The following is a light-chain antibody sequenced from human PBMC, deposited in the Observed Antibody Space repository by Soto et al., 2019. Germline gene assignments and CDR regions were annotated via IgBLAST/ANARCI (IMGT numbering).Light chain of an antibody. Sequence: DIQMTQSPSTLSASVGDRVTITCRASQSINNWLAWYQQKPGKAPKLLIFDAFSLESGVPFRFSGSGFGTEFTLTISSLQPDDFATYYCQHYNSYGTFGQGTKVDIK. CDR1: QSINNW. CDR2: DAF. J-gene: IGKJ1*01. CDR3: QHYNSYGT. V-gene: IGKV1-5*01.